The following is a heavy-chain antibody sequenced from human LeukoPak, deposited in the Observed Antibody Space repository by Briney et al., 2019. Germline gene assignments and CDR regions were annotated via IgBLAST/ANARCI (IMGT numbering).Heavy chain of an antibody. V-gene: IGHV4-30-2*01. CDR1: GGSISSGGYY. J-gene: IGHJ5*02. CDR3: ARAAAGTRHWFDP. D-gene: IGHD6-13*01. Sequence: PSETLSLTCTVSGGSISSGGYYWSWIRQPPGEGLEWIGYIYHDGSTYYNPSLTSRVTISVDKSKNQFSLKLSSVTAADTAVYYCARAAAGTRHWFDPWGQGTLVTVSS. CDR2: IYHDGST.